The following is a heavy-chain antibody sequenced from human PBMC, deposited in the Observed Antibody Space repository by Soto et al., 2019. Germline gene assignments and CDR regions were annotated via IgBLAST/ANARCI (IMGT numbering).Heavy chain of an antibody. Sequence: SETLSLTCAVYGGSFSGYYWSWIRQPPGKGLEWIGEINHSGSTNYNPSLKSRVTISVDTSKNQFSLKLSSVTAADTAVYYCARDLRIAAPEDAFDPWGQGTLVTVS. CDR2: INHSGST. CDR3: ARDLRIAAPEDAFDP. CDR1: GGSFSGYY. D-gene: IGHD6-6*01. J-gene: IGHJ5*02. V-gene: IGHV4-34*01.